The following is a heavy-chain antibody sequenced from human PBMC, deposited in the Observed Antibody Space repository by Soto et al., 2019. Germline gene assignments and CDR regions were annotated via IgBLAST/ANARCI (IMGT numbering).Heavy chain of an antibody. D-gene: IGHD1-26*01. CDR2: IYTSGST. Sequence: SETLSLTCTVSGGSISSYYWSWIRQPAGKGLEWIGRIYTSGSTNYNPSLKSRVTMSVDTSKNQFSLKLSSVTAADTAVYYCARDGSTWNYYYYYGMDVWGQGTTVTV. CDR1: GGSISSYY. J-gene: IGHJ6*02. V-gene: IGHV4-4*07. CDR3: ARDGSTWNYYYYYGMDV.